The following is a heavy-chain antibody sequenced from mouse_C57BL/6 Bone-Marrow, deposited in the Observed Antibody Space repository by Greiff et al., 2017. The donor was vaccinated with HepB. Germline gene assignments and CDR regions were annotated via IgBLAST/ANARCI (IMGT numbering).Heavy chain of an antibody. CDR2: INPNNGGT. V-gene: IGHV1-26*01. J-gene: IGHJ2*01. CDR1: GYTFTDYY. Sequence: VQLQQSGPELVKPGASVKISCKASGYTFTDYYMNWVKQSHGKSLEWIGDINPNNGGTSYNQKFKGKATLTVDKSSSTAYMELRSLTSEDSAVYYCARSLYYYGSRIFDYWGQGTTLTVSS. D-gene: IGHD1-1*01. CDR3: ARSLYYYGSRIFDY.